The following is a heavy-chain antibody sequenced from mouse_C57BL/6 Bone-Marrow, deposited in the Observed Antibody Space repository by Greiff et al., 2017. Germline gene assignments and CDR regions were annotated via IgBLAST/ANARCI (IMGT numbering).Heavy chain of an antibody. D-gene: IGHD1-3*01. CDR3: DRRVDNYATWFTY. CDR1: GFSLSTSGMG. CDR2: IYWDDDK. V-gene: IGHV8-12*01. Sequence: QVTLKVPGPGILQSSQTLSLTCSFSGFSLSTSGMGVSWIRQPSGKGLEWLAHIYWDDDKRYNPSLKSRHTNSKDTSRNHVFLTITSVYTADTATSYGDRRVDNYATWFTYWGQGTLVTVSA. J-gene: IGHJ3*01.